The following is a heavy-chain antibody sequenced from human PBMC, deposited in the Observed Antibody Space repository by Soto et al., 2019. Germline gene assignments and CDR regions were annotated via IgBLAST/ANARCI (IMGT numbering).Heavy chain of an antibody. D-gene: IGHD3-16*02. V-gene: IGHV4-59*08. CDR3: ARHRAWGGSYQDFDY. Sequence: SETLSLTCTASGGSMSSYYWNWIRQPPGKGLESIGYIYASGNTNYNPSFKSRVAISIDTSKRQISLNLNSVTAADTAVYYYARHRAWGGSYQDFDYWGQGTLVTAPQ. CDR1: GGSMSSYY. J-gene: IGHJ4*02. CDR2: IYASGNT.